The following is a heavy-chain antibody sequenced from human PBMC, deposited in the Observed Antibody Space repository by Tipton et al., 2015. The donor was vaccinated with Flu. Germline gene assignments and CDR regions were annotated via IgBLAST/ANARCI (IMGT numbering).Heavy chain of an antibody. V-gene: IGHV4-31*03. D-gene: IGHD3-10*01. CDR2: IYYSGST. J-gene: IGHJ6*02. CDR1: GDSISSGGAY. CDR3: ARDQGFGGGLAYDYYALGV. Sequence: TLSLTCTVSGDSISSGGAYWSWIRQRPGKGLEWIGCIYYSGSTYYNPSLESRVTISVDTSENQFSLKLSSVTAADTAVYYCARDQGFGGGLAYDYYALGVWGQGP.